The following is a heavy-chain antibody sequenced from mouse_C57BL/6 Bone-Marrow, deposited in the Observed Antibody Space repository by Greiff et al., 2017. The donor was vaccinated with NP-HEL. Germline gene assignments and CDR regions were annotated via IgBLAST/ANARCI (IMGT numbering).Heavy chain of an antibody. J-gene: IGHJ1*03. V-gene: IGHV2-2*01. CDR1: GFSLTSYG. D-gene: IGHD4-1*01. CDR2: IWSGGST. CDR3: ARNANWDGDWYFDV. Sequence: VQVVESGPGLVQPSQSLSITCTVSGFSLTSYGVHWVRQSPGKGLEWLGVIWSGGSTDYNAAFISRLSISKDNSKSQVFFKMNSLQADDTAIYYCARNANWDGDWYFDVWGTGTTVTVSS.